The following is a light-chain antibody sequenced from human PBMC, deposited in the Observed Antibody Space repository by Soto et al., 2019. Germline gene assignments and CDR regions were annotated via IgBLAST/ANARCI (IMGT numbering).Light chain of an antibody. CDR1: SSDVGGYNY. Sequence: QSVLTQPRSVSGSPGQSVTISCTGTSSDVGGYNYVSWYQHHPGKAPKLMIYDVSKRPSGVPDRFSGSKSGNTASLTISGLQAEDEADYYCCSYAGSSDVVFGGGTKVTVL. J-gene: IGLJ2*01. CDR3: CSYAGSSDVV. V-gene: IGLV2-11*01. CDR2: DVS.